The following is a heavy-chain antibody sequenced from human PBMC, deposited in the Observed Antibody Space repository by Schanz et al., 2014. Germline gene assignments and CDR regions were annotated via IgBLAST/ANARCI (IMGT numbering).Heavy chain of an antibody. Sequence: QVQLVQSWAEVKGPGASVKVSCKASGYTFTDYPINWVRQAPGRRLEWMGWINTASGNTRYSEAFQGRVTMTRDTSATTAYMELSSLTSEDTAVYYCARVRYCSGGRCYQDNWFDPWGQGTLVIVSS. V-gene: IGHV1-3*04. CDR2: INTASGNT. D-gene: IGHD2-15*01. J-gene: IGHJ5*02. CDR1: GYTFTDYP. CDR3: ARVRYCSGGRCYQDNWFDP.